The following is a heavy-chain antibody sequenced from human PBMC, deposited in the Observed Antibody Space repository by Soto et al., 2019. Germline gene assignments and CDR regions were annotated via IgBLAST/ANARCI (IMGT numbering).Heavy chain of an antibody. CDR3: AKAHRGYSYGDNFDY. Sequence: GGSLRLSCAASGFTFSSYAMHWVRQAPGKGLELVAIISYDGSNKYYAESVKGRFTISRDNSKNSLYLQMNSLRTEDTALYYCAKAHRGYSYGDNFDYWGQGTLVTVSS. J-gene: IGHJ4*02. CDR2: ISYDGSNK. D-gene: IGHD5-18*01. CDR1: GFTFSSYA. V-gene: IGHV3-30-3*01.